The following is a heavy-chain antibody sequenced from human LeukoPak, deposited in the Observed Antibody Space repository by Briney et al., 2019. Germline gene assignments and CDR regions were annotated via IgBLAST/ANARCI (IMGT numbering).Heavy chain of an antibody. CDR1: GFTFSTYW. CDR3: ARGYSYGQYYFDY. J-gene: IGHJ4*02. V-gene: IGHV3-7*01. D-gene: IGHD5-18*01. Sequence: GGSLILSCAASGFTFSTYWMTWVRQAPGKGLEWVTNIKQDGSEKYYVDSVKGRFTISRDNAKNSLYLQMNSLRAEDTAAYYCARGYSYGQYYFDYWGQGTLVTVSS. CDR2: IKQDGSEK.